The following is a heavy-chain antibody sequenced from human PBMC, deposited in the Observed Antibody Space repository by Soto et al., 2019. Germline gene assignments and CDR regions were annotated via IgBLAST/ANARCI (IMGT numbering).Heavy chain of an antibody. V-gene: IGHV3-9*01. CDR1: GFTFDDYA. J-gene: IGHJ4*02. Sequence: EVQLVESGGGWVHPGRSLRLSCAASGFTFDDYAMHCVRQAPGKGLEWVSGSNWNSGTVGYADSVKGRFTISRDNAKNSLHLQMNALRPDDTALYYCAKGFRSGWYEGFDYWGQGTLVTVSS. CDR3: AKGFRSGWYEGFDY. D-gene: IGHD6-19*01. CDR2: SNWNSGTV.